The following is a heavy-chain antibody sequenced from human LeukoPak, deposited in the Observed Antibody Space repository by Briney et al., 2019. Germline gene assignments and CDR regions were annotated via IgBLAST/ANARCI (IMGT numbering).Heavy chain of an antibody. Sequence: PSQTLSLTCTVSGGSISSGDYYWSWIRQPPGKGLEWIGYIYYSGSTSYSPSLKSRVIISVDTSKNQFFLNLSSVTAADTAVYYCARDNPQDCRSSSCYFDAWGQGTLVTVSS. J-gene: IGHJ5*02. CDR1: GGSISSGDYY. CDR3: ARDNPQDCRSSSCYFDA. V-gene: IGHV4-30-4*08. CDR2: IYYSGST. D-gene: IGHD2-2*01.